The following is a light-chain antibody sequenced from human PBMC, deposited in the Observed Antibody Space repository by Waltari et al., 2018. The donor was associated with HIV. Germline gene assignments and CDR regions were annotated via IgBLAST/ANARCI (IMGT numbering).Light chain of an antibody. CDR2: GAS. CDR1: QNIGSY. Sequence: VLLTQSPVTLSVSTGDRVTLSCRASQNIGSYLAWYQQKTGQSPSLLVYGASIMAPGIPARFTGSGSGTDFNLIIDGLQPDDCAVYYCHQYNDWPRCTFGQGTKVEIK. V-gene: IGKV3D-15*01. CDR3: HQYNDWPRCT. J-gene: IGKJ2*02.